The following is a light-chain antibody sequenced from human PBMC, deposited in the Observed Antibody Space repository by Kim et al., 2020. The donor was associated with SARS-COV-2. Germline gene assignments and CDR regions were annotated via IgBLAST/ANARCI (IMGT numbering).Light chain of an antibody. V-gene: IGKV1-17*01. CDR2: GAS. J-gene: IGKJ1*01. CDR1: QDIGND. Sequence: ASVGDRVTITCRASQDIGNDLGWYQQNPGRAPKRLIYGASNLQSGVPSRFSGSGSETEFTLTINSLQPDDFATYYCQQYDSYPWTFGEGTKVDIK. CDR3: QQYDSYPWT.